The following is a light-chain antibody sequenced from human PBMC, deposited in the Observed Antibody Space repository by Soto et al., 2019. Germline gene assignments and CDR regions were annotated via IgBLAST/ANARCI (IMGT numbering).Light chain of an antibody. CDR1: SSDVGGYNY. V-gene: IGLV2-8*01. Sequence: QSVLNQPPSASGSPGQSVTISCTGTSSDVGGYNYVSWYQQHPGKAPKLIISEVSKRPSGVPDRFSGSKSGNTASLTVSGLQAEDEADYDCTSHAGSNNYVSGPRTKVTVL. CDR2: EVS. CDR3: TSHAGSNNYV. J-gene: IGLJ1*01.